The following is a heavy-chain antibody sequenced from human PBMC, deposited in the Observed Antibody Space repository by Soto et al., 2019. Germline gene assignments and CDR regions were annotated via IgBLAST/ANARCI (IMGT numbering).Heavy chain of an antibody. J-gene: IGHJ2*01. CDR2: IIPIFGTA. CDR1: GGTFSSYA. Sequence: QVQLVQSGAEVKKPGSSVKVSCKASGGTFSSYAISWVRQAPGQGLEWMGGIIPIFGTANYAQKFQGRVTITADESTSTLYMELSSLRSEDTAVYYCARVVTVVKSFHYWYFDLWGRGALVTVSS. V-gene: IGHV1-69*12. D-gene: IGHD2-15*01. CDR3: ARVVTVVKSFHYWYFDL.